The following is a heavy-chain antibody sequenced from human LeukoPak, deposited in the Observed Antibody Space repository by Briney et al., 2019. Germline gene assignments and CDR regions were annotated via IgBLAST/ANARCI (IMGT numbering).Heavy chain of an antibody. CDR2: VSYDGKNE. CDR3: ARSGAYCGGDCPTNY. J-gene: IGHJ4*02. D-gene: IGHD2-21*02. V-gene: IGHV3-30*03. Sequence: GGSLRLSCAASGFTFRTYAMHWVRQAPGKGLEWVAGVSYDGKNEYYPDSVKGRFTISRDDSKNTLYLQMNSLRVDDTAIYFCARSGAYCGGDCPTNYWGQGSLVTVSS. CDR1: GFTFRTYA.